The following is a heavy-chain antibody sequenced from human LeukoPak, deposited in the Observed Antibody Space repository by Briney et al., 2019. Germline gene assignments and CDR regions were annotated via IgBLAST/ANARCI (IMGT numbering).Heavy chain of an antibody. Sequence: PGGSLRLSCAASGFTFSSYAMSWVRQAPGKGLEWVSVLRGSGGSTYHADSVKGRFTISRDNSKNTLYLQMNSLRAEDTAVYYCAKERGYYYGSIDYWGQGTLVTVS. V-gene: IGHV3-23*01. CDR1: GFTFSSYA. J-gene: IGHJ4*02. CDR3: AKERGYYYGSIDY. D-gene: IGHD5-18*01. CDR2: LRGSGGST.